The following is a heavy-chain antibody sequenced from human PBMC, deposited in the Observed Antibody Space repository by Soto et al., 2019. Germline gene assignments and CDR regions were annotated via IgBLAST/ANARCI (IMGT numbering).Heavy chain of an antibody. D-gene: IGHD2-2*01. Sequence: GGSLRLSCAASGFTFSSYWMSWIRQAPGKGLEWVANIKQDGSEKYYVDSVKGRFTISRDNAKNSLYLQMNSLRAEDTAVYYCARDPNIVLVTAAFRSYYYYYGMDVWGQGTTVTVS. CDR1: GFTFSSYW. V-gene: IGHV3-7*01. CDR2: IKQDGSEK. CDR3: ARDPNIVLVTAAFRSYYYYYGMDV. J-gene: IGHJ6*02.